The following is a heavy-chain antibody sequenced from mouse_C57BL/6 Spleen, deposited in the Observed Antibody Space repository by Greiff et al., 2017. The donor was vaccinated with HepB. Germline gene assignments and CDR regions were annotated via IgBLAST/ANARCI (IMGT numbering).Heavy chain of an antibody. CDR1: GYTFTDYY. CDR2: INPYNGGT. CDR3: ASPGSSYGWFAY. J-gene: IGHJ3*01. V-gene: IGHV1-19*01. D-gene: IGHD1-1*01. Sequence: EVQLQQSGPVLVKPGASVKMSCKASGYTFTDYYMNWVKQSHGKSLEWIGVINPYNGGTSYNQKFKGKATLTVDKSSSTAYMELNSLTSEDSAVYYCASPGSSYGWFAYWGQGTLVTVSA.